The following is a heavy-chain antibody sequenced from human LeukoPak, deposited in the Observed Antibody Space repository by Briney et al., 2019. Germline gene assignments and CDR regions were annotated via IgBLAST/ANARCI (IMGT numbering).Heavy chain of an antibody. CDR2: IIPIFGTA. CDR3: AREDRDYYYMDV. V-gene: IGHV1-69*05. Sequence: SVKVSCKASGGTFSSYAISWVRQAPGQGLEWMGWIIPIFGTANYEKKFQHRVTISTDESTSTAYMELSSLRSEDTAVYHCAREDRDYYYMDVWGKGTTVTVSS. J-gene: IGHJ6*03. CDR1: GGTFSSYA.